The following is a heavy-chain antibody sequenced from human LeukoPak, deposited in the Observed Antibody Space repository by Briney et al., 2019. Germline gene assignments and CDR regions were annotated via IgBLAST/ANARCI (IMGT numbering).Heavy chain of an antibody. V-gene: IGHV3-7*01. J-gene: IGHJ4*02. CDR2: IKEDGSEK. CDR3: SRGNWGSSGGHC. Sequence: PGGSLRLSCAASGFTFSSYWMIWVRQAPGKGLEWVANIKEDGSEKRYAESVKGRFTISRDNAENTLYLQLSSLRAEDTAVYYCSRGNWGSSGGHCWGQGTLVTGSS. D-gene: IGHD7-27*01. CDR1: GFTFSSYW.